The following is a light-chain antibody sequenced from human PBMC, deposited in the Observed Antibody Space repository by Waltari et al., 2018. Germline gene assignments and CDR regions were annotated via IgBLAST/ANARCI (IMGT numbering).Light chain of an antibody. CDR3: QQYGTSPWT. CDR2: GTS. V-gene: IGKV3-20*01. J-gene: IGKJ1*01. Sequence: EIVLTQSPGTLSLSPGERANLSCRASQSVGSNYLAWFQQKPGQAPRLLIYGTSSRSTGIPDRFSGGGSGTDFTLTISRLEPEDFAVYYCQQYGTSPWTFGQGTNVEIK. CDR1: QSVGSNY.